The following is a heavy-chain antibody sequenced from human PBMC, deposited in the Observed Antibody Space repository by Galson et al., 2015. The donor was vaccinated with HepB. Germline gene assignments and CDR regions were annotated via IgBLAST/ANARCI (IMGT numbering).Heavy chain of an antibody. CDR2: IYYSGST. CDR3: ARVDILTGYPDSYYYYGMDV. D-gene: IGHD3-9*01. J-gene: IGHJ6*02. V-gene: IGHV4-59*01. Sequence: SETLSLTCTVSGGSISSYYWSWIRQPPGKGLEWIGYIYYSGSTNYNPSLKSRVTISVDTSKNQFSLKLSSVTAADTAVYYCARVDILTGYPDSYYYYGMDVWGQGTTVTVSS. CDR1: GGSISSYY.